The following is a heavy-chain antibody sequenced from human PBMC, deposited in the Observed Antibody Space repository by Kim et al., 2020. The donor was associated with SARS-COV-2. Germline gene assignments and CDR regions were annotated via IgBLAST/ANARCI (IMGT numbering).Heavy chain of an antibody. J-gene: IGHJ5*02. CDR3: ARNLVGDTDLGP. D-gene: IGHD1-26*01. CDR1: GFTFSSHV. V-gene: IGHV3-30*03. CDR2: ISYEGSTQ. Sequence: GGSLRLSCAASGFTFSSHVMHWVRQAPGKGLEWVALISYEGSTQRYTDSVKGRFTVSSDNSKIILFLQMNSLSPEDTAVYYCARNLVGDTDLGPWGQGTLVTVSS.